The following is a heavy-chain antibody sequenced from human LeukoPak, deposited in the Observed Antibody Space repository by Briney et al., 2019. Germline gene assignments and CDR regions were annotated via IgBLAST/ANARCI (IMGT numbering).Heavy chain of an antibody. CDR1: GFTFSSYW. CDR3: ARSMYYYYMDV. Sequence: GGSLRLSCAASGFTFSSYWMHWVRHVPGKGLVWVSRINSDGIITKYADSVKGRFTVSRDNAKNTLYLQMNSLRAEDTALYYCARSMYYYYMDVWGKGITVTISS. D-gene: IGHD2-8*01. J-gene: IGHJ6*03. CDR2: INSDGIIT. V-gene: IGHV3-74*01.